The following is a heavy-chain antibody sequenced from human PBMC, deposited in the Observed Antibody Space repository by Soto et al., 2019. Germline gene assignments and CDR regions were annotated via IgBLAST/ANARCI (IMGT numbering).Heavy chain of an antibody. CDR2: IRSVPYGGTT. CDR3: TRMDSGYAIFDD. D-gene: IGHD5-12*01. J-gene: IGHJ4*02. CDR1: GFVFADYG. V-gene: IGHV3-49*03. Sequence: GGSLRLSCSTFGFVFADYGLNWFRQAPGKGLEWVGFIRSVPYGGTTEYAASVKGRFTISVDVSKSIGYLQMNSLQTEDTAVYFCTRMDSGYAIFDDWGQGTLVTVSS.